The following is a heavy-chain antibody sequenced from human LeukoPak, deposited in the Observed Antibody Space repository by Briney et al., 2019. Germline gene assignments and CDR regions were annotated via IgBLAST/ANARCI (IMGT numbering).Heavy chain of an antibody. CDR1: GFTFSSYA. CDR3: AKESYDILTGYSQNWFDP. Sequence: PGGSLRLSCAASGFTFSSYAMSWVRQAPGKGLEWVSPISGSGGSTYYADSVKGRFTISRDNSKNTLYLQMNSLRAEDTAVYYCAKESYDILTGYSQNWFDPWGQGTLVTVSS. CDR2: ISGSGGST. J-gene: IGHJ5*02. V-gene: IGHV3-23*01. D-gene: IGHD3-9*01.